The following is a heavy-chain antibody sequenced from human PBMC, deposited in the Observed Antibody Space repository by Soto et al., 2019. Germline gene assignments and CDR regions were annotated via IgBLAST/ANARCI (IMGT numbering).Heavy chain of an antibody. CDR1: GFAFSSHP. CDR3: ARRPIGRSRAFDI. Sequence: VQLLESGGGLAQPGGSLRLSCAASGFAFSSHPMSWVRQAPEKGREWVSGISDSGGITYNADSVKGRFTISRDNSKNTLYLQMNSLRAEDTAVYYCARRPIGRSRAFDIWGQGTVVTVSS. J-gene: IGHJ3*02. CDR2: ISDSGGIT. V-gene: IGHV3-23*01. D-gene: IGHD6-25*01.